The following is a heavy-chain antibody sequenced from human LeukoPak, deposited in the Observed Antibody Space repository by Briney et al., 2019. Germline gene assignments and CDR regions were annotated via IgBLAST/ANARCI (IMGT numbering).Heavy chain of an antibody. Sequence: PSETLSLTCAVYGGSFSGYYWSWIRHPPGKGLEWIGEINHSGSTNYNPSLKSRVTISVDTSKNQFSLKLSSVTAADTAVYYCARGGLYDYVWGSYRYTYYFDYWGQGTLVTVSS. D-gene: IGHD3-16*02. CDR3: ARGGLYDYVWGSYRYTYYFDY. CDR2: INHSGST. J-gene: IGHJ4*02. V-gene: IGHV4-34*01. CDR1: GGSFSGYY.